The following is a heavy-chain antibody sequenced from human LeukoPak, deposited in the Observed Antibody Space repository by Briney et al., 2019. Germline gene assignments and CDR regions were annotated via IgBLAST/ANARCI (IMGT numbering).Heavy chain of an antibody. CDR2: INFDGSTT. CDR1: GFTFSSYW. Sequence: GGSLRLSCAASGFTFSSYWMHWVRHAPGKGLVWVSRINFDGSTTSYADSVKGRFIISRDNAKNTLYLQMSSLRAEDTAVYYCARVSAVKYAFDIWGQGTMVTGSS. J-gene: IGHJ3*02. V-gene: IGHV3-74*01. D-gene: IGHD4-11*01. CDR3: ARVSAVKYAFDI.